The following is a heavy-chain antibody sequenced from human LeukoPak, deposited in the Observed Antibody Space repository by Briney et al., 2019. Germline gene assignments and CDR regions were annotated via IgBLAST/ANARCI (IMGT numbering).Heavy chain of an antibody. J-gene: IGHJ6*03. D-gene: IGHD5-12*01. CDR1: GGSISSYY. CDR2: IYYSGST. V-gene: IGHV4-59*12. Sequence: SETLSLTCTVSGGSISSYYWSWIRQPPGKGLEWVGYIYYSGSTNYNPSLKSRVTISVDKSKNQFSLKLSSVTAADTAVYYCARAIVATIFRHYYMDVWGKGTTVTVSS. CDR3: ARAIVATIFRHYYMDV.